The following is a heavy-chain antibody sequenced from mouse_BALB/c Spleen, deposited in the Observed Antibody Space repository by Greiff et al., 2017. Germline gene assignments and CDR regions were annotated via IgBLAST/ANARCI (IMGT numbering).Heavy chain of an antibody. D-gene: IGHD1-1*01. Sequence: QVQLQQSGAELVRPGSSVKISCKASGYAFSSYWMNWVKQRPGQGLEWIGQIYPGDGDTNYNGKFKVKATLTADKSSSTAYMQLSSLTSEDSAVYFCARGGGLRRGDYYAMDYWGQGTSVTVSS. CDR3: ARGGGLRRGDYYAMDY. V-gene: IGHV1-80*01. CDR2: IYPGDGDT. J-gene: IGHJ4*01. CDR1: GYAFSSYW.